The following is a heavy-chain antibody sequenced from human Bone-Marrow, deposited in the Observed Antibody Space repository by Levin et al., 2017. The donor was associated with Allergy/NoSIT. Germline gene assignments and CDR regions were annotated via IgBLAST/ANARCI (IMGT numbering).Heavy chain of an antibody. D-gene: IGHD3-16*01. Sequence: PSETLSLTCTVSGGSLSSYYWSWIRQPPGKGLEWIGYVFYSGSTNYNPSLKSRVTMSVDAAKNQFALRLTSVTAADTAVYYCARDRLEARLGSFHTNYYGMDVWGQGTTVTVSS. CDR2: VFYSGST. V-gene: IGHV4-59*01. J-gene: IGHJ6*02. CDR3: ARDRLEARLGSFHTNYYGMDV. CDR1: GGSLSSYY.